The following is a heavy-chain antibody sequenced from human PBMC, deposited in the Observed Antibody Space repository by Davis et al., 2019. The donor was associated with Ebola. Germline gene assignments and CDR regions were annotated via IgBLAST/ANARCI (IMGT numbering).Heavy chain of an antibody. J-gene: IGHJ5*02. CDR3: ARVRNYYGSGSPWYNWFDP. CDR2: ISGSSGKT. D-gene: IGHD3-10*01. Sequence: ASVKVSCKASGYTFTTFGISWVRQAPGQGLEWVGWISGSSGKTNYAQKFQGRVTMTTDTSTSTAYMELRSLRSDDTAVYYCARVRNYYGSGSPWYNWFDPWGQGTLVTVSS. CDR1: GYTFTTFG. V-gene: IGHV1-18*01.